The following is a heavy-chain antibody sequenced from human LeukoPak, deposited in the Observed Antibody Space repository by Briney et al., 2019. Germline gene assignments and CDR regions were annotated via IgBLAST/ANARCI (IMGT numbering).Heavy chain of an antibody. D-gene: IGHD6-13*01. Sequence: GGSLRLSCSASGFTFSSYEMNWVRQAPGKGLEWVAAISSRAGSIYYADSVKGRFTISRDNAKNSLYLQMNSLRAEDTAVYYCARVGALSSSWLLYWGQGTLVTVSS. CDR1: GFTFSSYE. CDR3: ARVGALSSSWLLY. CDR2: ISSRAGSI. V-gene: IGHV3-48*03. J-gene: IGHJ4*02.